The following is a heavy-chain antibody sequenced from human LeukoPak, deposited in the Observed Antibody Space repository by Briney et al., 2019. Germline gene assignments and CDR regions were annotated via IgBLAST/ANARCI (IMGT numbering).Heavy chain of an antibody. V-gene: IGHV1-2*02. CDR3: ARDKGAATMVRGVIQEYGMDV. CDR2: INPNSGGT. Sequence: ASVKVSCKASGYTFTDYYMHWVRQAPGQGLEWMGWINPNSGGTNYAQKFQGRVTMTRDTSISTAYMELSRLRSDDTAVYYCARDKGAATMVRGVIQEYGMDVWGQGTTVTVSS. D-gene: IGHD3-10*01. J-gene: IGHJ6*02. CDR1: GYTFTDYY.